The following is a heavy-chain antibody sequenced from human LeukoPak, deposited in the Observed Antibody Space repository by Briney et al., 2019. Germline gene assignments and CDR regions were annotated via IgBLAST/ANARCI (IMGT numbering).Heavy chain of an antibody. CDR1: GFTFDDFA. CDR3: AKDIGRYGSRGDHFDY. J-gene: IGHJ4*02. V-gene: IGHV3-43D*03. Sequence: PGGSLRLSCAASGFTFDDFAMHWVRQAPGKGLEWVSLISWDGGSTYYVDSVKGRFTISRDNSKNSLYLQMNSLRAEDTALYYCAKDIGRYGSRGDHFDYWGQGTLVTVSS. D-gene: IGHD2-2*01. CDR2: ISWDGGST.